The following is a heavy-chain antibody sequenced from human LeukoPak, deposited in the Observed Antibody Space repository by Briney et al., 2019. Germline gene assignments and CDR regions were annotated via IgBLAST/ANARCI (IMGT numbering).Heavy chain of an antibody. CDR3: ARQAEWLLYKFGFDY. CDR1: GGSFSGYY. J-gene: IGHJ4*02. V-gene: IGHV4-34*01. CDR2: INHSGST. Sequence: TSETLSLTCAVYGGSFSGYYWSWIRQPPGKGLGWIGEINHSGSTNYNPSLKSRVTISVDTSKNQFSLKLSSVTAADTAVYYCARQAEWLLYKFGFDYWGQGTLVTVSS. D-gene: IGHD3-3*01.